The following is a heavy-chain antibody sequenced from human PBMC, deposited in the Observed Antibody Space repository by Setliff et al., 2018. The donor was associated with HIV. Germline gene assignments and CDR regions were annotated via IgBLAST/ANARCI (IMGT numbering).Heavy chain of an antibody. D-gene: IGHD3-3*01. Sequence: SETLSLTCTVSGDSISSHYWNWIRQPPGKALEWIGYIYYSGSTNYNPSFKSRVTISVDRSKRQFSLNLSSVTAADTAIYYCTRGPEGVAGGDYWGQGALVTVSS. CDR2: IYYSGST. V-gene: IGHV4-59*11. CDR3: TRGPEGVAGGDY. J-gene: IGHJ4*02. CDR1: GDSISSHY.